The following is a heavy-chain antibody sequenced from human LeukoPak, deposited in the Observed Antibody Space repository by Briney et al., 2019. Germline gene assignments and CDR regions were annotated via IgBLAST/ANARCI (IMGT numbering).Heavy chain of an antibody. CDR1: GDSFSSNSAA. Sequence: PSQTLSLTCAISGDSFSSNSAAWNWIRQSPSRGLEWLARTYYRSRWYNDYSVSVKSRIIITPDTSKNQFSLQLNSVSPEDTAVYYCARLYCSGSTCSVDYWGQGTQVTVSS. D-gene: IGHD2-15*01. J-gene: IGHJ4*02. V-gene: IGHV6-1*01. CDR2: TYYRSRWYN. CDR3: ARLYCSGSTCSVDY.